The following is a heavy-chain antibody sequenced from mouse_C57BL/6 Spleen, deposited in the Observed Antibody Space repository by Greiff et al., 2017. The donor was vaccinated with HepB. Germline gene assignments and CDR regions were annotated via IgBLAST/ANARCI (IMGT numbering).Heavy chain of an antibody. CDR1: GFSLTSYG. CDR2: IWRGGST. Sequence: VQRVESGPGLVQPSQSLSITCTVSGFSLTSYGVHWVRQSPGKGLEWLGVIWRGGSTDYNAAFMSRLSITKDNSKSQVFFKMNSLQADDTAIYYCAKKGDYDEGFAYWGQGTLVTVSA. CDR3: AKKGDYDEGFAY. J-gene: IGHJ3*01. D-gene: IGHD2-4*01. V-gene: IGHV2-5*01.